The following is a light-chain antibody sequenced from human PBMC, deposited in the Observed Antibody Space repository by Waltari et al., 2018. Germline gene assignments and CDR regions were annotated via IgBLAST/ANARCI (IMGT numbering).Light chain of an antibody. J-gene: IGLJ3*02. Sequence: QLVVTQSPSASASLGASVKLTCTLSSGHSSNIIAWLQQQPEKGPRYLMKVNSDGSHSRGDEIPDRFSGSSSGAERYLTISSLQAEDEADYYCQTGGHGTWLFGGGTKLTVL. CDR1: SGHSSNI. CDR2: VNSDGSH. V-gene: IGLV4-69*01. CDR3: QTGGHGTWL.